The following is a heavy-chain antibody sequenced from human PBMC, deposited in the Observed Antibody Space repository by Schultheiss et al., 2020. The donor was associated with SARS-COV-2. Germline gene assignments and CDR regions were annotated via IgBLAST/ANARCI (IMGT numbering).Heavy chain of an antibody. Sequence: AGSLRLSCAASGFTFSSYWMHWVRQAPGKGLVWVSRINSDGSSTSYADSVKGRFTISRDNAKNTLYLQMNSLRAEDTAIYYCASQILRGPIGGYWGQGTLVTVSS. J-gene: IGHJ4*02. D-gene: IGHD3-10*01. V-gene: IGHV3-74*01. CDR2: INSDGSST. CDR3: ASQILRGPIGGY. CDR1: GFTFSSYW.